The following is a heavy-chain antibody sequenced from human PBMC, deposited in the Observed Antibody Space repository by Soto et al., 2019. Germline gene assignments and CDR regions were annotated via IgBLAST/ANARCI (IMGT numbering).Heavy chain of an antibody. V-gene: IGHV4-39*02. Sequence: SETLSLACTVSGGSISSSSYYWGWIRQPPGKGLEWIGSIYYSGSTYYNPSLKSRVTISVDTSKNQFSLKLSSVTAADTAVYYCAREIAVAGTGYYYYYYGMDVWGQGTTVT. CDR3: AREIAVAGTGYYYYYYGMDV. CDR2: IYYSGST. J-gene: IGHJ6*02. CDR1: GGSISSSSYY. D-gene: IGHD6-19*01.